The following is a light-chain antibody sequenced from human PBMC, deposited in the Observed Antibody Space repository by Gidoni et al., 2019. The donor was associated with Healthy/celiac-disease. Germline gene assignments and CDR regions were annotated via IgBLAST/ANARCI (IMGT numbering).Light chain of an antibody. CDR2: DVS. J-gene: IGLJ1*01. V-gene: IGLV2-14*03. CDR1: SSDVGGYNY. Sequence: QSALPQPAPVSGSPGPSTTISCTGTSSDVGGYNYVSWYQQHPGKAPKLMIYDVSNRPSGVSNRFSGSKSGNTASLTISGLQAEDEADYYCSSYTSSSTLGVFGTGTKVTVL. CDR3: SSYTSSSTLGV.